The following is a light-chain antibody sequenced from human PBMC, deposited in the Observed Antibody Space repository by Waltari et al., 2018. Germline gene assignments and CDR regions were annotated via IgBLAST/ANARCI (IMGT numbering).Light chain of an antibody. V-gene: IGKV1-12*01. CDR3: QQGNSFPRA. CDR2: DTS. Sequence: DIKMTQSPSSVSASVGDRVSITCRASQGISTWLAWYQQKPAQAPHILIYDTSTLQTGVSSRFSGSGSGTEFTLSISNLQPYDFSIYYRQQGNSFPRAFGQGTKLEIK. J-gene: IGKJ2*01. CDR1: QGISTW.